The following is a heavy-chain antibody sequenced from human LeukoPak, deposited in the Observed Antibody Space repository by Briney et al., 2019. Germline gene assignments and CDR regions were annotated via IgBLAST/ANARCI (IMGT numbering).Heavy chain of an antibody. V-gene: IGHV4-4*09. Sequence: SETLSLTCTVSGGSISSYYWSWIRQPPGKGLEWIGYIYTSGSTNYNPSLKSRVTISVDTSKNQFSLKLSSVTAADTAVYYCARLVVGATIRPSIDYYYYMDVWGKGTTVTVSS. CDR2: IYTSGST. CDR1: GGSISSYY. CDR3: ARLVVGATIRPSIDYYYYMDV. D-gene: IGHD1-26*01. J-gene: IGHJ6*03.